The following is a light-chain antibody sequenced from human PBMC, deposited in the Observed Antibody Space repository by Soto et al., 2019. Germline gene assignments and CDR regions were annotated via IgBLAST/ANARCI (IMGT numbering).Light chain of an antibody. CDR3: MQHTHWPPT. V-gene: IGKV2-30*01. CDR1: QSLVYSDGNTY. J-gene: IGKJ1*01. Sequence: DVVMTQSPLSLPVTLGQPASISCRSSQSLVYSDGNTYLTWFQQRPGQSPRRLIYNVSKRDSGVPDRFSGSGSGTDFTLKISRVEGEDVGVYYCMQHTHWPPTVGHGTKVEIK. CDR2: NVS.